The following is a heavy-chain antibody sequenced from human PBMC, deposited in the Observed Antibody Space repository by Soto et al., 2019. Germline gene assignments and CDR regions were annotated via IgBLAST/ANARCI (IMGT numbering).Heavy chain of an antibody. V-gene: IGHV4-31*03. CDR3: ASGSLHSGSWYFDY. CDR1: GGSISSGGYY. D-gene: IGHD6-13*01. J-gene: IGHJ4*02. CDR2: IHYSGST. Sequence: QVQLQESGPGLVKPSQTLSLTCTVYGGSISSGGYYWSWIRQHPGKGLEWIGYIHYSGSTYYNPSLKSRVTISVDTYKNQFALKLSSVTAADTAVYYCASGSLHSGSWYFDYWCQGTLVTVSS.